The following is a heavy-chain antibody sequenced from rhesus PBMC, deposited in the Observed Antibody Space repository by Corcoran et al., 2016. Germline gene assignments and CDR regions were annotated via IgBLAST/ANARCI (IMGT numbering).Heavy chain of an antibody. D-gene: IGHD6-31*01. Sequence: QVTLKESGPALVKPTQTLTLTCTFSGFSLSTSGMGVGWIRQPPGKALEWLASIYWEDDKYYSTSLKSRLPIPKDPSKNQVVLTMPNMDPLDTATYYCARVPPGIAAAVDYWGQGVLVTVSS. J-gene: IGHJ4*01. CDR2: IYWEDDK. CDR1: GFSLSTSGMG. V-gene: IGHV2S1*01. CDR3: ARVPPGIAAAVDY.